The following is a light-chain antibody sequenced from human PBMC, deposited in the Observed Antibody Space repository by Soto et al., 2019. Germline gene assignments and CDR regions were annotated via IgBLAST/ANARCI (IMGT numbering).Light chain of an antibody. CDR1: QGISGW. CDR2: AAS. CDR3: QRANSLPRT. Sequence: DIQITQSPSSVSASVGDRVTITCRASQGISGWLAWYQQKPGKAPKLLIYAASSLQSGVPSMYSGRGAGTDFTLTISSLQPEDFETYYFQRANSLPRTFGQGTKLKIK. J-gene: IGKJ2*01. V-gene: IGKV1-12*01.